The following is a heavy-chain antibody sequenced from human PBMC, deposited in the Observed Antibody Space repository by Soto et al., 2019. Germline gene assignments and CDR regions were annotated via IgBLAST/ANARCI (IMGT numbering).Heavy chain of an antibody. D-gene: IGHD3-10*01. CDR1: GYTFTGYY. CDR2: INPNSGGT. V-gene: IGHV1-2*04. J-gene: IGHJ4*02. Sequence: QVQLVQSGAEVKKPGASVKVSCKASGYTFTGYYMHWVRQAPGQGLEWMGWINPNSGGTNYAQKFQGWVTMTRDTSISTAYMELSRLRSDDTAVDYCARARYYVSGSSYYFDYWGQGTLVTVSS. CDR3: ARARYYVSGSSYYFDY.